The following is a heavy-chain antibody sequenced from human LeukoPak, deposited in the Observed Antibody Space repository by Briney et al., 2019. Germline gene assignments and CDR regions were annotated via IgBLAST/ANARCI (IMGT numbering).Heavy chain of an antibody. Sequence: GGSLRLSCAASGFTFSNYNMHWVRQAPGKGLEWVAIISYDGSNKYYADSVRGRFTISRDNSKDTLYLQMSSLRAEDTAVYYCARDPRAVGPGGNDYWGQGTLVTVSS. CDR2: ISYDGSNK. D-gene: IGHD6-19*01. J-gene: IGHJ4*02. CDR1: GFTFSNYN. V-gene: IGHV3-30-3*01. CDR3: ARDPRAVGPGGNDY.